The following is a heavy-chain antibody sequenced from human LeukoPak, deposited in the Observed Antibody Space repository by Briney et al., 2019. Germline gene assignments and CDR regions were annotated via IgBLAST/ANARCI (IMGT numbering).Heavy chain of an antibody. J-gene: IGHJ4*02. CDR3: ARLVGFGELLAQYTFDY. Sequence: SETLSLTCTVSGGSISSYYWSWIRQPPGKGLEWIGYIYYSGSTNYNPSLKSRVTISVDTSKNQFSLKLSSVTAADTAVYYCARLVGFGELLAQYTFDYWGQGTLVTVSS. CDR1: GGSISSYY. V-gene: IGHV4-59*08. CDR2: IYYSGST. D-gene: IGHD3-10*01.